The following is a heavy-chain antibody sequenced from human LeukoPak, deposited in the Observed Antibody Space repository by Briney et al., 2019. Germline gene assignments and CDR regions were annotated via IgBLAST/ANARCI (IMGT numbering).Heavy chain of an antibody. V-gene: IGHV3-23*01. CDR1: GFTVSSNY. CDR2: ISGSGGST. CDR3: AKTPRVVITTTHDY. D-gene: IGHD3-22*01. J-gene: IGHJ4*02. Sequence: GGSLRLSCAASGFTVSSNYMSWVRQAPGKGLEWVSGISGSGGSTYYADSVRGRFTISRDNSKNTLSLQMNSLRADDTAVYYCAKTPRVVITTTHDYWGQGTLVTVSS.